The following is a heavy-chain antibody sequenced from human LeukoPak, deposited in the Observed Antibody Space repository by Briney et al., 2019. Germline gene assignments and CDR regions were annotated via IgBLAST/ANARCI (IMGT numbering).Heavy chain of an antibody. CDR2: ISWNSGSI. CDR3: AKSKSYYYGSGSYYFDY. D-gene: IGHD3-10*01. J-gene: IGHJ4*02. CDR1: GFTFDDYA. V-gene: IGHV3-9*01. Sequence: GGSLRLSCAASGFTFDDYAMHRVRQAPGKGLEWVSGISWNSGSIGYADSVKGRFTISRDNAKNSLYLQMNSLRAEDTALYYCAKSKSYYYGSGSYYFDYWGQGTLVTVSS.